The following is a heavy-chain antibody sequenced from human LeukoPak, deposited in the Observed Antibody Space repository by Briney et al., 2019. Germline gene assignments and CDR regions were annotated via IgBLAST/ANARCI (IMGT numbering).Heavy chain of an antibody. J-gene: IGHJ3*02. CDR2: ISYDGSNR. D-gene: IGHD1-1*01. CDR1: GFTFSTYA. V-gene: IGHV3-30*18. CDR3: AKDQLAGLSRPYVFDI. Sequence: GGSLRLSCAASGFTFSTYAMHWVRQAPGKGLEWVAVISYDGSNRYFADSVKGRFTISRDNSKNTLYLQMSSLRPEDTAVYYCAKDQLAGLSRPYVFDIWGQGTMVTVSS.